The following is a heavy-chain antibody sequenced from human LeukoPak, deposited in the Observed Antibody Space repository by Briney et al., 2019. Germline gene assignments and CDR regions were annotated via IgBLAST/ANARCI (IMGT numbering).Heavy chain of an antibody. CDR2: ISYSGST. J-gene: IGHJ5*02. D-gene: IGHD1-1*01. Sequence: SETLSLTCTVSGGSISSNYWSWIRQPPGKGLEWIGYISYSGSTNFNPSLKSRVTISVDTSKNQFSLKLSSVTAADTAVYYCAREGTAGTNLNWFDPWGQGTLVTVSS. CDR3: AREGTAGTNLNWFDP. V-gene: IGHV4-59*01. CDR1: GGSISSNY.